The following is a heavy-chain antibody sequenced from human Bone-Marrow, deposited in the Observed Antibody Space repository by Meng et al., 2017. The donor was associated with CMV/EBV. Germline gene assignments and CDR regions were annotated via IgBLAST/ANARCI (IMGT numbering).Heavy chain of an antibody. Sequence: GGSLRLSCAASGFRFSDFAMHWVRQAPGKGLEWVSVIYSGGSSTYYADSVKGRFTISRDNSKNTLYLQMNSLRAEDTAVYYCAKSWVSDLFIFDYWGQGTLVTGSS. CDR1: GFRFSDFA. V-gene: IGHV3-23*03. J-gene: IGHJ4*02. CDR3: AKSWVSDLFIFDY. D-gene: IGHD6-13*01. CDR2: IYSGGSST.